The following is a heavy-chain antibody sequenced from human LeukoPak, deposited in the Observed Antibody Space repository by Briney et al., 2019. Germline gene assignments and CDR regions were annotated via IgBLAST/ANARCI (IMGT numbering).Heavy chain of an antibody. D-gene: IGHD5-24*01. J-gene: IGHJ4*02. CDR1: GFTFSSYG. V-gene: IGHV3-30*18. CDR3: AKVKRWLQLSLIDY. CDR2: ISYDGSNK. Sequence: PGRSLRLSCAASGFTFSSYGMHWVRQAPGKGLEWVAVISYDGSNKYYADSVKGRFTISRDNSKNTLYLQMNSLRAEDTAVYYCAKVKRWLQLSLIDYWGQGTLVTVSS.